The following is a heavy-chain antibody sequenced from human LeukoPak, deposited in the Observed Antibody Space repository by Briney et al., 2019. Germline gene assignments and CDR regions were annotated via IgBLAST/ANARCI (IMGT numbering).Heavy chain of an antibody. CDR1: GGSISSGGYY. V-gene: IGHV4-31*03. Sequence: PSETLSLTCTVSGGSISSGGYYWSWIRQHPGKGLEWIGYIYYSGSTYYNPSLKSRVTISVDTSKNQFSLKLSSVTAADTAVYYCARHPVSGSGSYSKKTTLFDYWGQGTLVTVSS. J-gene: IGHJ4*02. CDR2: IYYSGST. CDR3: ARHPVSGSGSYSKKTTLFDY. D-gene: IGHD3-10*01.